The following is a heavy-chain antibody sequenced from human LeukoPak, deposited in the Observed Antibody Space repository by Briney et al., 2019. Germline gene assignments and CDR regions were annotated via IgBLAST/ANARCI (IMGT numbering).Heavy chain of an antibody. Sequence: SETLSLTCTVSGYSISSGYYWAWIRQPPGKGLEWIGNIYHSGSSYYNPSLKSRVTISVDTSKNQFSLQLTSVTAADTAVYYCARAYSSSWYFNWFDPSGQGTLVTVSS. V-gene: IGHV4-38-2*02. CDR1: GYSISSGYY. D-gene: IGHD6-13*01. CDR3: ARAYSSSWYFNWFDP. CDR2: IYHSGSS. J-gene: IGHJ5*02.